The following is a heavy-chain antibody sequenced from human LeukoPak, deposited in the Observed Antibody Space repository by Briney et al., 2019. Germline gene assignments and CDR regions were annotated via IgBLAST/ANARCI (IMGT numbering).Heavy chain of an antibody. J-gene: IGHJ4*02. CDR1: GFTFSSYA. CDR2: ISSSSSYI. D-gene: IGHD1-1*01. CDR3: ARDALRNDEGDY. V-gene: IGHV3-21*01. Sequence: GGSLRLSCAASGFTFSSYAMHWVRQAPGKGLEWVSSISSSSSYIYYADSVKGRFTISRDNAKNSLYLQMNSLRAEDTAVYYCARDALRNDEGDYLGQGTLVTVSS.